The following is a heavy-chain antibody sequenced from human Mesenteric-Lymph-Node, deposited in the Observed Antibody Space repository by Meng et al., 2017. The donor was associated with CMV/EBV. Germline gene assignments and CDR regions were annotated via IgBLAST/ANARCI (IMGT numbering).Heavy chain of an antibody. CDR1: GTFDGYY. CDR3: ARGLYCSSTSCYTRPFDP. J-gene: IGHJ5*02. V-gene: IGHV4-34*01. CDR2: INHSGST. D-gene: IGHD2-2*02. Sequence: GTFDGYYWSWIRQPPGKGLEWIGEINHSGSTNSNPSLKSRVTISVDTSKNQFSLKLSSVTAADTAVYYCARGLYCSSTSCYTRPFDPWGQGTLVTVSS.